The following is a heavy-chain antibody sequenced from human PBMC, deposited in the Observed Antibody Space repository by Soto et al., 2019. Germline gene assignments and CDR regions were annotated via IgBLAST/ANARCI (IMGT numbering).Heavy chain of an antibody. CDR3: VRDRTLYYDA. V-gene: IGHV1-18*01. Sequence: VRQAPGQGLEWMAWISVYHGNTKYAQKFQGRVSMTTDTSTSTAYMELSSLPSDDTAVYYCVRDRTLYYDA. J-gene: IGHJ3*01. D-gene: IGHD3-10*01. CDR2: ISVYHGNT.